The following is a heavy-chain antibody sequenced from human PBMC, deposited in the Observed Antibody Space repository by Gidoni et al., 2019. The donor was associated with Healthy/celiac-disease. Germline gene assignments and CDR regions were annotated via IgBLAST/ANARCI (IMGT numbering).Heavy chain of an antibody. CDR3: ARGPWGGYVAFDI. D-gene: IGHD3-16*01. V-gene: IGHV5-51*03. J-gene: IGHJ3*02. CDR2: IYPGDSDT. CDR1: GYSFTSHW. Sequence: VPLVHSGAEVTKPGESLKISCTGSGYSFTSHWIGWVRQMPGKGLEWMGIIYPGDSDTRYSPSFQGQVTISADKSISTAYLQWSSLKASDTAMYYCARGPWGGYVAFDIWGQGTMVTVSS.